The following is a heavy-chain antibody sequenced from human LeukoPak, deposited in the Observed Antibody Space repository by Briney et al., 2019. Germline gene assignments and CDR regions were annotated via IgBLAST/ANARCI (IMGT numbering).Heavy chain of an antibody. CDR3: AKDHEDYGDWDWFDP. CDR2: ISGSGGST. D-gene: IGHD4-17*01. V-gene: IGHV3-23*01. J-gene: IGHJ5*02. Sequence: PGGSLRLSCAASGFTFSSYAMSWVRQAPGKGLEWVSAISGSGGSTYYADSVKGRFTISRDNSKNTLYLQMNSLRAEDTAVYYCAKDHEDYGDWDWFDPWGQGTLVTVSS. CDR1: GFTFSSYA.